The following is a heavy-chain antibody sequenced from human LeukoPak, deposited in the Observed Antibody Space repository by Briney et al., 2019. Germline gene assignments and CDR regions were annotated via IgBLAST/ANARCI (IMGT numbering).Heavy chain of an antibody. CDR2: ISYDGSNK. D-gene: IGHD6-19*01. CDR1: GFTFSSYG. J-gene: IGHJ4*02. Sequence: PGGSLRLSCAASGFTFSSYGMHWVRQAPGKGLEGVAVISYDGSNKYYADSVKGRFTISRDNSKNTLYLQMNSLRAEDTAVYYCAIIAVAGNFPFDYWGQGTLVTVSS. V-gene: IGHV3-30*03. CDR3: AIIAVAGNFPFDY.